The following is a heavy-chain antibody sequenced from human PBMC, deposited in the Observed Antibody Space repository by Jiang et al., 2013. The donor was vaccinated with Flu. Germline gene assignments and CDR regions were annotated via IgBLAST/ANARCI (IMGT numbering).Heavy chain of an antibody. Sequence: WVRQALGKGLECVSIIYTDDSTYYADSVRGRFTISRDNSKNMVYLQMNSLRVEDTAVYYCARVRWMDVWGQGTTVTVSS. V-gene: IGHV3-66*01. D-gene: IGHD2-15*01. J-gene: IGHJ6*02. CDR2: IYTDDST. CDR3: ARVRWMDV.